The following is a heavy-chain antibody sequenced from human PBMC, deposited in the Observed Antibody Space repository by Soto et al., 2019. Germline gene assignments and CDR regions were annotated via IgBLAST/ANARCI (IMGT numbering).Heavy chain of an antibody. D-gene: IGHD3-3*01. CDR1: GGSISSGDYY. CDR2: IDYSGST. CDR3: ARGARTIFGRYFDY. V-gene: IGHV4-30-4*01. Sequence: QVQLQESGPGLVKPSQTLSLTCTVSGGSISSGDYYWSWIRQPPGKGLECIWYIDYSGSTYYNPSLKSRVTISVDTSKNQFSLKLSSVTAADTAVYSCARGARTIFGRYFDYWGQGTLVTVSS. J-gene: IGHJ4*02.